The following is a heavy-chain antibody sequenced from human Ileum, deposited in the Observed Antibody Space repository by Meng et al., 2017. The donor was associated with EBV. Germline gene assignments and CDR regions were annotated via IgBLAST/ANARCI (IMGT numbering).Heavy chain of an antibody. CDR2: INHSGST. CDR1: GGSVSGYY. CDR3: ARVPRRLTIRGYFDY. J-gene: IGHJ4*02. V-gene: IGHV4-34*01. D-gene: IGHD5-24*01. Sequence: VHVQQLGSGLLQPSETRSLTCAVYGGSVSGYYWSWIRQPPGKGLEWIGEINHSGSTNYNPSLKSRVTISVDTSKNQFSLKLSSVTAADTAVYYCARVPRRLTIRGYFDYWGQGTLVTVSS.